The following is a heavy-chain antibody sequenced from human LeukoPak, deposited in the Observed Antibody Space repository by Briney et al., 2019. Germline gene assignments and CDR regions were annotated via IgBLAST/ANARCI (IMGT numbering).Heavy chain of an antibody. CDR3: ARDTLWFGESSPRDY. D-gene: IGHD3-10*01. CDR2: ISAYNGNT. J-gene: IGHJ4*02. CDR1: GYTFTSYG. Sequence: WASVKVSCKASGYTFTSYGISWVRQAPGQGLEWMGWISAYNGNTNYAQKLQGRVTMTTDTSTSTAYMELRSLRSDDTAVYYCARDTLWFGESSPRDYWGQGTLVTVSS. V-gene: IGHV1-18*01.